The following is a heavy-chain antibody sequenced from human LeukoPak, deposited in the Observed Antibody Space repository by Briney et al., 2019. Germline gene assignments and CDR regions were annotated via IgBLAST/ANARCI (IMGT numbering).Heavy chain of an antibody. Sequence: GSLRLSCAASGFTFSSYAMSWVRQAPGKGLEWVSAISGSGGSTYYADSVKGRFTISRDNSKNTLYLQMNSLRAEDTAVYYCAKAGGYCSSTSCPLDYWGQGTLVTVSS. D-gene: IGHD2-2*01. CDR1: GFTFSSYA. J-gene: IGHJ4*02. CDR2: ISGSGGST. CDR3: AKAGGYCSSTSCPLDY. V-gene: IGHV3-23*01.